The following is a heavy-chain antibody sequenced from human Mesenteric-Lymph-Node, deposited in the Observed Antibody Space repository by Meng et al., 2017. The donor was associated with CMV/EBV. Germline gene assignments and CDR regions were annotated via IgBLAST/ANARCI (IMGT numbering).Heavy chain of an antibody. D-gene: IGHD2-15*01. V-gene: IGHV3-23*01. CDR3: AKGRGYCSGGSCYSDY. CDR2: ISGSGDST. Sequence: GGSLRLSCAASGFTFSNYGMNWVRQAPGKGLEWVSTISGSGDSTYFADSVKGRFTISRDNSRNSLYLQMNSLRAEDTAVYYCAKGRGYCSGGSCYSDYWGQGTLVTVSS. CDR1: GFTFSNYG. J-gene: IGHJ4*02.